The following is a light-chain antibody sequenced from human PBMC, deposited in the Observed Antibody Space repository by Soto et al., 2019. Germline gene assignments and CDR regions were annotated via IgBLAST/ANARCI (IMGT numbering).Light chain of an antibody. J-gene: IGLJ1*01. CDR2: EVN. Sequence: QSALTQPASVSGSPGQSITISCTGTSSDIGGHDFLSWYQQHPGKAPKLIICEVNNRPSGVSNRFSAPKSGNTASLTISGLQTEDEADYYCVSYRSGDTLVFGTGTKVTVL. CDR1: SSDIGGHDF. CDR3: VSYRSGDTLV. V-gene: IGLV2-14*01.